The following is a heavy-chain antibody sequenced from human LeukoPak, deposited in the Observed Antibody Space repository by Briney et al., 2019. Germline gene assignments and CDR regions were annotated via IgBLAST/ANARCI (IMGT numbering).Heavy chain of an antibody. CDR3: ARDPYSGSYGHLYYYYMDV. J-gene: IGHJ6*03. V-gene: IGHV3-74*01. D-gene: IGHD1-26*01. Sequence: PGGSLRLSCAASGFTLSHYWMHWVRQAPGKGLVWVSRLSSDGSSTSYADSVKGRFTISRDNAKNTLYLEVNSLRAEDTAVYYCARDPYSGSYGHLYYYYMDVWGKGTTVTISS. CDR1: GFTLSHYW. CDR2: LSSDGSST.